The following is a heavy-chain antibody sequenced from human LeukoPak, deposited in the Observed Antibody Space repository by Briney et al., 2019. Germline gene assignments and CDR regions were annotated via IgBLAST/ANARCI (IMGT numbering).Heavy chain of an antibody. CDR2: INGAGSRI. D-gene: IGHD4-17*01. Sequence: GGSLRLSCAASGFTFSSYWMHWVRQTPGKGLGWVSRINGAGSRISYADSVKGRVTISRDNAKNTLYLQMNNLRAEDTAVYYCARGGDYKNDYWGQGTLVTVSS. CDR1: GFTFSSYW. CDR3: ARGGDYKNDY. V-gene: IGHV3-74*01. J-gene: IGHJ4*02.